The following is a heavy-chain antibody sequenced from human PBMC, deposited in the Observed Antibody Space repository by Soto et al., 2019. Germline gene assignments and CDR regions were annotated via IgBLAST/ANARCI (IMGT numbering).Heavy chain of an antibody. J-gene: IGHJ4*02. CDR3: AKSSTTPNYFDY. D-gene: IGHD2-2*01. CDR1: GGSISSGGYY. CDR2: IYYSGST. Sequence: SETLSLTCTVSGGSISSGGYYWILIRQHPGKGLEWIGYIYYSGSTYYNPSLKSRVTISVDTSKNQFSLKLSSVTAADTAVYYGAKSSTTPNYFDYWGRGPPAPVPP. V-gene: IGHV4-31*03.